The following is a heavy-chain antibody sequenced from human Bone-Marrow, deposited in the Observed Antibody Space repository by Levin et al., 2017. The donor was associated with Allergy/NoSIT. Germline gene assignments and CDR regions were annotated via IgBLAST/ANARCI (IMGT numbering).Heavy chain of an antibody. V-gene: IGHV4-59*01. J-gene: IGHJ2*01. CDR3: ARAVEYCTNGVCYRLGSGYFDL. CDR2: IYYSGST. CDR1: GGSISSYY. Sequence: SQTLSLTCTVSGGSISSYYWSWIRQPPGKGLEWIGYIYYSGSTNYNPSLKSRVTISVDTSKNQFSLKLSSVTAADTAVYYCARAVEYCTNGVCYRLGSGYFDLWGRGTLVTVSS. D-gene: IGHD2-8*01.